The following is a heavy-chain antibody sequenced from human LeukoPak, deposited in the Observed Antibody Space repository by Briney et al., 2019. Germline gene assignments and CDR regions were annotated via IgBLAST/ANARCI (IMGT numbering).Heavy chain of an antibody. J-gene: IGHJ4*02. CDR3: ARGSGYLAY. CDR2: ISSSGSTI. V-gene: IGHV3-48*03. D-gene: IGHD3-22*01. CDR1: GFTFSSFE. Sequence: GGSLRLSCAASGFTFSSFETNWVRQAPGKGLEWISYISSSGSTIYYADSVKGRFSISRDNAKNSLYLQMNSLRAEDTAVYYCARGSGYLAYWGQGTLVTVSS.